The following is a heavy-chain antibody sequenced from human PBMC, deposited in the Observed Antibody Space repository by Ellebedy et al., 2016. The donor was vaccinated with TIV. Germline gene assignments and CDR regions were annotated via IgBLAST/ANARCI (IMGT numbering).Heavy chain of an antibody. V-gene: IGHV3-48*02. J-gene: IGHJ5*02. Sequence: PGGSLRLSCAASGFTFSSNSMNWVRQAPGKGLEWVSYISSTSRTIYYADSVKGRITISRDNAKNSLYLQMTSLRDDDTAIYYCARGFFDVLTGFYPVGWFDPWGQGTLVTVSS. CDR3: ARGFFDVLTGFYPVGWFDP. D-gene: IGHD3-9*01. CDR2: ISSTSRTI. CDR1: GFTFSSNS.